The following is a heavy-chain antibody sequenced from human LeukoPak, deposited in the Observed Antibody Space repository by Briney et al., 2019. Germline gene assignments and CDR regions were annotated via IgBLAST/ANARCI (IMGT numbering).Heavy chain of an antibody. CDR2: INHSGST. Sequence: SETLSLTCAVYGGSFSGYYWSWIRQPPGKGLEWIGEINHSGSTNYNPSLKSRVTILVDTSKNQFSLKLSSVTAADTAVYYCARARYSGYNWFDPWGQGTLVTVSS. J-gene: IGHJ5*02. D-gene: IGHD5-12*01. CDR1: GGSFSGYY. CDR3: ARARYSGYNWFDP. V-gene: IGHV4-34*01.